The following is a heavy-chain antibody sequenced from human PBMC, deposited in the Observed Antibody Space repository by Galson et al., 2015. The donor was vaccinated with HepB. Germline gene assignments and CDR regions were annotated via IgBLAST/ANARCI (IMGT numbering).Heavy chain of an antibody. V-gene: IGHV3-66*01. CDR2: IYSGGST. CDR1: GFTVSNNY. D-gene: IGHD2-2*01. J-gene: IGHJ4*02. CDR3: ARVVPAAWAKGGIDY. Sequence: SLRLSCAASGFTVSNNYMSWVRQAPGKGLEWVSVIYSGGSTYYADSVKGRFTISRDNSKNTVYLQMNSLRAEDTAVYYCARVVPAAWAKGGIDYWGQGTLVTVSS.